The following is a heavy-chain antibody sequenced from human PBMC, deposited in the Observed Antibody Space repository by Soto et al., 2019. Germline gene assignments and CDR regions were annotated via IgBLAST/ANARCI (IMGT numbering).Heavy chain of an antibody. CDR3: AKPPVEYSDSYSFDI. J-gene: IGHJ3*02. Sequence: QVQLVESGGGVVQPGKSLRLSCAASGFTFSNYGMHWVRQAPGKGLEWVAVISYDGSNIYYADSVKGRFTISRDNSKNTLYLQMNSLRAEDTAVYYYAKPPVEYSDSYSFDIWGQGTMVTVSS. CDR1: GFTFSNYG. V-gene: IGHV3-30*18. CDR2: ISYDGSNI. D-gene: IGHD2-21*01.